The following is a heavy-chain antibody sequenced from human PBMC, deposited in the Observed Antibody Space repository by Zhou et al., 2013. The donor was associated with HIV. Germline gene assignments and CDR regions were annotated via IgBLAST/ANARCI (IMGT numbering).Heavy chain of an antibody. CDR3: ARDLTMVQGVPPYMDV. CDR1: GGTFSSYA. D-gene: IGHD3-10*01. V-gene: IGHV1-69*04. Sequence: QVQLVQSGAEVKKPGSSVKVSCKASGGTFSSYAISWVRQAPGQGLEWMGRIIPILGIANYAQKFQGRVTITADKSTSTAYMELSSLRSEDTAVYYCARDLTMVQGVPPYMDVWGKGTTVTVSS. CDR2: IIPILGIA. J-gene: IGHJ6*03.